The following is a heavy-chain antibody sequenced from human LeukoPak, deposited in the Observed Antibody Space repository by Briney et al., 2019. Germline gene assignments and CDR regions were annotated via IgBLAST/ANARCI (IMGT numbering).Heavy chain of an antibody. D-gene: IGHD2-15*01. J-gene: IGHJ5*02. CDR1: GASISGYY. CDR2: IYTSGST. CDR3: ARVICGGGSCYSDNWFDP. V-gene: IGHV4-4*07. Sequence: SETLSLTCTVSGASISGYYWTWIRQPAGKGLEWIGRIYTSGSTKYNPSLKSRVSMSVDTSRNQFSLKVSSVTAADTAVYYCARVICGGGSCYSDNWFDPWGQGTLVTVFS.